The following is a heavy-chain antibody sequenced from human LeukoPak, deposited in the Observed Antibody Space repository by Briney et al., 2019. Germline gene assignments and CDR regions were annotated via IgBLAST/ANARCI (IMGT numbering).Heavy chain of an antibody. Sequence: GGSLRLSCAASGFTFSSFGMSWVRQAPGKGLEWVSAISGSGGSTYYADSVKGRFTISRDNSKNTLYLQMNSLRAEDTAVYYCARDTHIVGYYFDYWGQGTLVTVSS. CDR3: ARDTHIVGYYFDY. CDR1: GFTFSSFG. CDR2: ISGSGGST. V-gene: IGHV3-23*01. J-gene: IGHJ4*02. D-gene: IGHD2-21*01.